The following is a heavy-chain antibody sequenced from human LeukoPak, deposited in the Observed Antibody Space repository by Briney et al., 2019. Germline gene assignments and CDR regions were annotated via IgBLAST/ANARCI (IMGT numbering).Heavy chain of an antibody. V-gene: IGHV3-30*04. CDR1: GFTFSIYA. Sequence: PGGSLRLSCAVSGFTFSIYAIQWVRQAPGKGLEWVAVMSFDGRNKYYADSVKGRFTLSRDNSKNMLFLQMSNLRPEDTAVYYCARGGALTYSSGFDYWGLGTLVTVSS. J-gene: IGHJ4*02. CDR3: ARGGALTYSSGFDY. D-gene: IGHD6-19*01. CDR2: MSFDGRNK.